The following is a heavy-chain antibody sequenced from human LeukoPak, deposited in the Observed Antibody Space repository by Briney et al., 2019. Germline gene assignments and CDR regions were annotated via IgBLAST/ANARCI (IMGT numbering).Heavy chain of an antibody. CDR1: GGSISSYY. J-gene: IGHJ6*03. D-gene: IGHD6-13*01. V-gene: IGHV4-4*07. CDR3: ARAIAAAVSDYYYYYMDV. Sequence: SETLSLTCTVSGGSISSYYWSWIRQPAGKGLEWIGHIYTSGSTNYNPSLKSRVTMSVDTSKNQLSLKLSSVTAADTAVYYCARAIAAAVSDYYYYYMDVWGKGTTVTVSS. CDR2: IYTSGST.